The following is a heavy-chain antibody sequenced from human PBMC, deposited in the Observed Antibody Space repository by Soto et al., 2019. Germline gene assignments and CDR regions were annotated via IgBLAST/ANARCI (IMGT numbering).Heavy chain of an antibody. CDR1: SGSISSSNW. CDR2: IYHSGST. D-gene: IGHD2-15*01. Sequence: QVQLQESGPGLVKPSGTLSLTCAVSSGSISSSNWWSWVRQPPGKGLEWIGEIYHSGSTNYNPSLKSRVTIPVDKSKNHFSLKLSSVTAADTAVYYCARVYCSGGSCYPRYYYYMDVWGKGTTVTVSS. V-gene: IGHV4-4*02. J-gene: IGHJ6*03. CDR3: ARVYCSGGSCYPRYYYYMDV.